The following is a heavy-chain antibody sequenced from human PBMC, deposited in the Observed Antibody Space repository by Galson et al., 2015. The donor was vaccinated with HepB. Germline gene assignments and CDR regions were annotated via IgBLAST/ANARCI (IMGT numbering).Heavy chain of an antibody. D-gene: IGHD3-16*01. CDR1: GFTFEDHA. V-gene: IGHV3-9*01. Sequence: SLRLSCAGSGFTFEDHAMHWVRQVPGKGLEWVSGISWNGGNIGYADSVKGRFTVSRDNAKNFLYLEMNNLRADDTALYHCAKDMGGGTTGLYGFSYHGKDVWGQGDPVTVS. CDR2: ISWNGGNI. J-gene: IGHJ6*02. CDR3: AKDMGGGTTGLYGFSYHGKDV.